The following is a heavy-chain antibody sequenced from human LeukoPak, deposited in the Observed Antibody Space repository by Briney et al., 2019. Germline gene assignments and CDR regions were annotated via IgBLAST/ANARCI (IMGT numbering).Heavy chain of an antibody. Sequence: PSETLSLTCTVSGGSINNYYWSWIRQPPGKGLEWIGYIHYSGSTNYNPSLKSRATISVDTSKSQFSLKLSSVTAADTAIYYYARGYSSSWYYFDYWGQGTLVTVSS. J-gene: IGHJ4*02. CDR3: ARGYSSSWYYFDY. V-gene: IGHV4-59*08. D-gene: IGHD6-13*01. CDR1: GGSINNYY. CDR2: IHYSGST.